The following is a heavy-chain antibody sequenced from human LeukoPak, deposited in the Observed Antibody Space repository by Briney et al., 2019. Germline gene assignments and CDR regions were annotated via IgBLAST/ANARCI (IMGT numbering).Heavy chain of an antibody. CDR1: GDSVSSKSAA. CDR2: TYYRSKWYN. J-gene: IGHJ5*02. D-gene: IGHD2-2*01. CDR3: ARSSTSWPTRPFDP. Sequence: SQTLSLTCAISGDSVSSKSAAWNWIRQSPSRGLEWLGRTYYRSKWYNDYAVSVKSRITINPDTSKNQFSLQLNSVTPEDTAVYYCARSSTSWPTRPFDPWGQGTLVTVSS. V-gene: IGHV6-1*01.